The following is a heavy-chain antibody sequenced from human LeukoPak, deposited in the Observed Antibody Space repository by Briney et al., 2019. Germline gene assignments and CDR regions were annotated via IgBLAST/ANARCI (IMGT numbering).Heavy chain of an antibody. J-gene: IGHJ6*02. CDR1: GYTFTSYY. Sequence: GASVKASCKASGYTFTSYYMHWVRQAPGQGLEWMGIINPSGGSTSYAQKFQGRVTITADESTSTAYMELSSLRSEDTAVYYCARDPVLRYFDWLYNYYYYGMDVWGQGTTVTVSS. D-gene: IGHD3-9*01. V-gene: IGHV1-46*01. CDR3: ARDPVLRYFDWLYNYYYYGMDV. CDR2: INPSGGST.